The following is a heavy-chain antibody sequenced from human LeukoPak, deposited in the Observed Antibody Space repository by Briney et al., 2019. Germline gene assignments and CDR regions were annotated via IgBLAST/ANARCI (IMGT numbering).Heavy chain of an antibody. CDR2: IYTSGST. D-gene: IGHD5-24*01. J-gene: IGHJ4*02. V-gene: IGHV4-61*02. CDR3: ARDRDGYNFRFDY. Sequence: SQTLSLTCTLSGGSISSGSYYWSWIRQPAGKGLEWIGRIYTSGSTNYNPSLKSRVTISLDTSKNQFSLRLNSVTAADTAVYYCARDRDGYNFRFDYWGQGTLVTVSS. CDR1: GGSISSGSYY.